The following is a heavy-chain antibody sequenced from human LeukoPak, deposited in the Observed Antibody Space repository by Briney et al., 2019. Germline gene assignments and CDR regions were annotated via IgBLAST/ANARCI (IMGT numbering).Heavy chain of an antibody. Sequence: PSETLSLTCTVSGGSISSSSYYWGWIRPPPGKGLAWIGSIYYSGSTYYNPSLKSRVTISVDTSKNQFSLKLSSVTAADTAVYYCARSPGAAGPLGYWGQGTLVTVSS. CDR2: IYYSGST. D-gene: IGHD6-13*01. CDR1: GGSISSSSYY. CDR3: ARSPGAAGPLGY. V-gene: IGHV4-39*01. J-gene: IGHJ4*02.